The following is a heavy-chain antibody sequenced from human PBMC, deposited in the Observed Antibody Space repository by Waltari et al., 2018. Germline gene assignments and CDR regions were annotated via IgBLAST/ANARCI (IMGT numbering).Heavy chain of an antibody. CDR3: AREGDGDYDAFDI. CDR1: GFTFSSYW. CDR2: INSDGSST. V-gene: IGHV3-74*01. Sequence: EVQLVESGGGLVQPGGSLRLSCAASGFTFSSYWMHWVRQAPGKGLVWVSRINSDGSSTSYADSVKGRVTISRDNAKNTLYLQMNSLRAEDTAVYYCAREGDGDYDAFDIWGQGTMVTVSS. D-gene: IGHD4-17*01. J-gene: IGHJ3*02.